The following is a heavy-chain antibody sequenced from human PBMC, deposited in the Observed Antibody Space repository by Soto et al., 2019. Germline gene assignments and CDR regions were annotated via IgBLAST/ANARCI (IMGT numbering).Heavy chain of an antibody. CDR1: GYTFTSYG. V-gene: IGHV1-18*04. J-gene: IGHJ4*02. CDR3: ATGFLGYTYGHGGDY. D-gene: IGHD5-18*01. CDR2: ISAYNGNT. Sequence: ASVKVSCKASGYTFTSYGISWVRQAPGQGLEWMGWISAYNGNTNYAQKLQGRVTMTTDTSTSTAYMELSSLRSDDTAVYFCATGFLGYTYGHGGDYWGQGTLVTVSS.